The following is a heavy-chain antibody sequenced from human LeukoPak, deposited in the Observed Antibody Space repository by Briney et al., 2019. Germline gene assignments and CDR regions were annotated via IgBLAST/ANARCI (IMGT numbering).Heavy chain of an antibody. CDR3: ARTRRDGSGWYNYYYYYMDV. J-gene: IGHJ6*03. CDR1: GYTFTGYY. V-gene: IGHV1-2*02. D-gene: IGHD6-19*01. CDR2: INPNSGGT. Sequence: ASVTVSCKASGYTFTGYYMHWVRQAPGQGLEWMGWINPNSGGTNYAQKFQGRVTMTRDTSISTAYMELSRLRSDDTAVYYCARTRRDGSGWYNYYYYYMDVWGKGTTVTVSS.